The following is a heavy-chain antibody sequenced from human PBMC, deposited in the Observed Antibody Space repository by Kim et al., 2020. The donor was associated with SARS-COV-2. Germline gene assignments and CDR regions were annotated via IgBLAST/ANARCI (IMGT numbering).Heavy chain of an antibody. J-gene: IGHJ4*02. D-gene: IGHD4-4*01. V-gene: IGHV3-49*02. Sequence: EYAASVKGRFTISRDDSKSIAYLQMNSLKTEDTAVYYCTRVPLYRNTFDYWGQGTLVTVSS. CDR3: TRVPLYRNTFDY.